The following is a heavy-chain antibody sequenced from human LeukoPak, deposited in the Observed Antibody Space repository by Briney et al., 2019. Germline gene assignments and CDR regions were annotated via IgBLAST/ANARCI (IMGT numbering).Heavy chain of an antibody. Sequence: SVKVSCKASGGTFSSYAISWVRQAPGQGLEWMGRIIPILGIANYAQKFQGRVTITADKSTSTAYMELSSLRSEDTAVYYCAALWFGEPDPHVHAFDIWGQGTMVTVSS. CDR3: AALWFGEPDPHVHAFDI. J-gene: IGHJ3*02. D-gene: IGHD3-10*01. CDR1: GGTFSSYA. CDR2: IIPILGIA. V-gene: IGHV1-69*04.